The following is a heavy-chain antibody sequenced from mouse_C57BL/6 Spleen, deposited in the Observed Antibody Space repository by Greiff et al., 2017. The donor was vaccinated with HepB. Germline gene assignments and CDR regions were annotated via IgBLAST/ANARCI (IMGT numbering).Heavy chain of an antibody. Sequence: QVQLQQSGAELARPGVSVKLSCKASGYTFTSYGISWVKQRTGQGLEWMGEIYPRSGNTYYNEKFKGKATLTADKSSSTAYMELRSLPSEDSAVYFCARYYYDYDGTPYFDYWGQGTTLTVSS. D-gene: IGHD2-4*01. V-gene: IGHV1-81*01. CDR1: GYTFTSYG. CDR2: IYPRSGNT. CDR3: ARYYYDYDGTPYFDY. J-gene: IGHJ2*01.